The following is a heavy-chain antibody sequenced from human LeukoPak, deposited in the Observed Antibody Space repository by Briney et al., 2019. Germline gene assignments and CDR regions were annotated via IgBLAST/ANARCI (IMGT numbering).Heavy chain of an antibody. CDR2: ISYDGRDK. J-gene: IGHJ6*02. CDR1: GFTFSSYG. V-gene: IGHV3-30*04. CDR3: ARQNSYYYYGMDI. Sequence: PGRSLRLSCAASGFTFSSYGMHWVRQAPGKGLEWVAVISYDGRDKYYADSVKGRFTISRDNSKNTLYLQMSSLRAEDTAVYYCARQNSYYYYGMDIWGQGTTVTVAS. D-gene: IGHD4-23*01.